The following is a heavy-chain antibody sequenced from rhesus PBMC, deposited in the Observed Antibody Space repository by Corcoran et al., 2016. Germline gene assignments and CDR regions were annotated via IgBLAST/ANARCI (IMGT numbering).Heavy chain of an antibody. CDR1: GYSISSGYG. CDR3: ARASSSRPIDY. V-gene: IGHV4-122*02. CDR2: ISYSGST. J-gene: IGHJ4*01. Sequence: QLQLHESGPGLVKPSETLSLTCAVSGYSISSGYGWSWIRQPPGKGLEWIGYISYSGSTGYNTSPKMRITNSRDTSKTQFSRKLSSVTAADTAVYYCARASSSRPIDYWGQGVLVTVSS. D-gene: IGHD2-15*01.